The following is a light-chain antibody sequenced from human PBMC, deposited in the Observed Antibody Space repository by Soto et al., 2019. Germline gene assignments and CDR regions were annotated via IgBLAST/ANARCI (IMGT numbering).Light chain of an antibody. V-gene: IGKV1-39*01. CDR3: QQDYNTPAT. J-gene: IGKJ5*01. CDR2: AAS. CDR1: DSISRH. Sequence: IQLTQSPFSLSASLGDRVTITCRAADSISRHLNCYQQKPGGAPDLLIYAASTLQNVVPSRFTGSGSGTEFTLTITVLQLEDVATYCCQQDYNTPATFGQGTRLEIK.